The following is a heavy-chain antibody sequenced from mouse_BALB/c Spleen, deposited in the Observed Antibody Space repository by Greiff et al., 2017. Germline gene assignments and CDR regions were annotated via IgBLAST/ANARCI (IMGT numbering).Heavy chain of an antibody. V-gene: IGHV5-4*02. J-gene: IGHJ3*01. CDR2: ISDGGSYT. CDR3: ARDGGIYYGNYQAWFAY. CDR1: GFTFSDYY. D-gene: IGHD2-1*01. Sequence: EVKLVESGGGLVKPGGSLKLSCAASGFTFSDYYMYWVRQTPEKRLEWVATISDGGSYTYYPDSVKGRFTISRDNAKNNLYLQMSSLKSEDTAMYYCARDGGIYYGNYQAWFAYWGQGTLVTVSA.